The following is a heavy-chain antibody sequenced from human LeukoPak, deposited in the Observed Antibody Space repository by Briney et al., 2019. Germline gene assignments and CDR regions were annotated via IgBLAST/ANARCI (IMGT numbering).Heavy chain of an antibody. J-gene: IGHJ4*02. D-gene: IGHD6-13*01. CDR2: IYSGGST. CDR3: ARVSRAAGFDY. V-gene: IGHV3-53*05. Sequence: GGSLRLSCAASGFTVSSNYMSWVRQAPGKGLEWVSVIYSGGSTYYADSVKGQFTISRDNYKNTLYLQMNSLRAEDTAVYYCARVSRAAGFDYWGQGTLVTVSS. CDR1: GFTVSSNY.